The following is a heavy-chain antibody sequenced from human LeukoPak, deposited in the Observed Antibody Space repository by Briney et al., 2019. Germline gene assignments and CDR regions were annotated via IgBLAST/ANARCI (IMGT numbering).Heavy chain of an antibody. CDR3: ARQGWLRFGGPEYGIDV. CDR2: IYYSGST. D-gene: IGHD5-12*01. CDR1: GGSISSYY. V-gene: IGHV4-59*08. J-gene: IGHJ6*02. Sequence: SETLSLTCTVSGGSISSYYWSWIRQPPGKGLEWIGYIYYSGSTNYNPSLKSRVTISVDTSKNQFSLKLSSVTAADTAVYYCARQGWLRFGGPEYGIDVWGQGTTVTVSS.